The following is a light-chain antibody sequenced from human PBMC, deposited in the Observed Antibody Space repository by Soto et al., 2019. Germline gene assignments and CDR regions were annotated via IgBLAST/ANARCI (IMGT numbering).Light chain of an antibody. J-gene: IGKJ1*01. V-gene: IGKV3-20*01. CDR3: EQHGSART. CDR1: QSVSSSD. CDR2: GAS. Sequence: VITRSQQARYLTTGKTATLYSRASQSVSSSDLAWYQQKPGQAPRLLIYGASSRFSGIPDRFIRSGSGVAVSLTIRSLEPADVAAYYGEQHGSARTFGQGTKV.